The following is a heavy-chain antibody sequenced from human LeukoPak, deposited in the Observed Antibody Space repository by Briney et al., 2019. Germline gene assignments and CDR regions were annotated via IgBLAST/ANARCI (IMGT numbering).Heavy chain of an antibody. D-gene: IGHD5-24*01. CDR3: AGGGGDGYDNWFDP. CDR1: GFTFSSYG. J-gene: IGHJ5*02. V-gene: IGHV3-33*01. CDR2: IWYDGSNK. Sequence: PGRSLRLSCAASGFTFSSYGMHWVRQAPGKGLEWVAVIWYDGSNKYYADSVKGRFTISRDNSKNTLYLQMNSLRAEDTAVYYCAGGGGDGYDNWFDPWGQGTLVTVSS.